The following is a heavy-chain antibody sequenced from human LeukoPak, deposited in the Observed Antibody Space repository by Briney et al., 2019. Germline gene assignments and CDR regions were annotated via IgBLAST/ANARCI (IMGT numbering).Heavy chain of an antibody. D-gene: IGHD1-7*01. V-gene: IGHV1-8*01. CDR1: GYTFTSYN. CDR2: MNPNSGDT. Sequence: ASVKVSSKASGYTFTSYNINWVRQATGQGLEWMGWMNPNSGDTGYAQKFQGRVTMTRNTSISTAYMELSSLRSEDTAVYYCARAVWNYMAADYWGQGTLVTVSS. CDR3: ARAVWNYMAADY. J-gene: IGHJ4*02.